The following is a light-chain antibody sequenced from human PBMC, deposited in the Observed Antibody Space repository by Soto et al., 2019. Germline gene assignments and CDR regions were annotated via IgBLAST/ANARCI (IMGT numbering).Light chain of an antibody. CDR1: QSIVTY. V-gene: IGKV1-39*01. CDR3: QQYYSFPPT. CDR2: AAS. Sequence: DIQMTQSPSSLSASVGDRVTITCRASQSIVTYLNWYLQKPGKAPELLIYAASTLQSGVPSRFSGSGSGTDFTLTISCLQSEDVATYYCQQYYSFPPTLGQGTKVDIK. J-gene: IGKJ1*01.